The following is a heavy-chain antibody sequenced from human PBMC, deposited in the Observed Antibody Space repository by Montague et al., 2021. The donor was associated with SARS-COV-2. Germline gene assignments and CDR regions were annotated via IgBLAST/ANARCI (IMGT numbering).Heavy chain of an antibody. D-gene: IGHD4-17*01. CDR2: IYYSGTT. J-gene: IGHJ6*02. CDR1: GGSISSSNYY. CDR3: ARDYGDYSYYYGLDV. Sequence: SETLSLTCTVSGGSISSSNYYWGWIRQPPGKGLEWIGSIYYSGTTYCNPSLKSRVTMSVDTSKNQFSLKVSPVTAADTAVYYCARDYGDYSYYYGLDVWGQGTTVTVSS. V-gene: IGHV4-39*07.